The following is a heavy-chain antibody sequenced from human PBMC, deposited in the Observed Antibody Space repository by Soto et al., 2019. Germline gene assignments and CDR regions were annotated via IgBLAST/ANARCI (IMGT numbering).Heavy chain of an antibody. CDR2: IYHTGST. V-gene: IGHV4-4*02. Sequence: QVQLQESGPGLVKPSGTLSLTCAVSGGSISNNDWWRWVRQSPGKGLEWIGEIYHTGSTNYNPSLKIRVTISVDKSQNQVSLRLTSVTAVDTALYYCVRILRDDYDDGGCFDLWGRGTLVTVSS. D-gene: IGHD4-17*01. CDR1: GGSISNNDW. CDR3: VRILRDDYDDGGCFDL. J-gene: IGHJ2*01.